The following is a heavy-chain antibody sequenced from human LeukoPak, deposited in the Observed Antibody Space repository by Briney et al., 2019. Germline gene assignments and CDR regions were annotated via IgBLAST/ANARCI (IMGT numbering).Heavy chain of an antibody. CDR3: ASSGGSYYYYYMDV. CDR1: AFTFSTYW. V-gene: IGHV3-74*01. CDR2: INSDGRIT. D-gene: IGHD3-16*01. Sequence: PGVSLRLSCAASAFTFSTYWMHWVLQARGKGLVGVSRINSDGRITSYADSVKGRFTISRDNAKTTLYLQMNSMRDEDTAVYYCASSGGSYYYYYMDVWGKGTTVTVS. J-gene: IGHJ6*03.